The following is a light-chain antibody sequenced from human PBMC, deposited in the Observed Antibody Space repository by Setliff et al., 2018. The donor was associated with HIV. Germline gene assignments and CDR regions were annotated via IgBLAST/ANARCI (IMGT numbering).Light chain of an antibody. CDR2: DVT. J-gene: IGLJ1*01. V-gene: IGLV2-11*01. CDR3: CSYADTHTFLYV. CDR1: SSDVGNYNS. Sequence: QSVLAQPRSVSGSPGQSVTISCTGPSSDVGNYNSVSWYQHHPGKAPKLMIYDVTKRPSGVPDRFSGSKSGNTASLTISGPQAEDEADYYCCSYADTHTFLYVFGTGTKVTVL.